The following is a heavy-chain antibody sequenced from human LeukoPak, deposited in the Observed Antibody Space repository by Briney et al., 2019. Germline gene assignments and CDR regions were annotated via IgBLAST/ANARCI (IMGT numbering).Heavy chain of an antibody. V-gene: IGHV3-7*01. J-gene: IGHJ4*02. Sequence: DSVKGRFTISRDNAKNSLYLQMNSLRAEDTAVYYCARGVDTAMVITNDYWGQGTLVTVSS. D-gene: IGHD5-18*01. CDR3: ARGVDTAMVITNDY.